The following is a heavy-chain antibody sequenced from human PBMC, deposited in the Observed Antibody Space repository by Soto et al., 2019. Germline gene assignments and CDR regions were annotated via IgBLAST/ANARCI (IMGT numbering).Heavy chain of an antibody. CDR3: ARDLDRVESSSWYYYYYGMDV. D-gene: IGHD6-13*01. V-gene: IGHV3-33*01. J-gene: IGHJ6*02. Sequence: PGGSLRLSCAASGFTFSSYGMHWVRQAPGKGLEWVAVIWYDGSNKYYADSVKGRFTISRDNSKNTLYLQMNSLRAEDTAAYYCARDLDRVESSSWYYYYYGMDVWGQGTTVTVSS. CDR1: GFTFSSYG. CDR2: IWYDGSNK.